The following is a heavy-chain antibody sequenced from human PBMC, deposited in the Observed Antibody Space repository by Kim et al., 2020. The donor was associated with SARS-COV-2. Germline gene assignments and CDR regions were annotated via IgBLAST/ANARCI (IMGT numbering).Heavy chain of an antibody. V-gene: IGHV3-11*01. J-gene: IGHJ6*02. CDR2: IISSSSTI. CDR1: GFTFSDYY. CDR3: ARAGFTMIVVDYGMDV. D-gene: IGHD3-22*01. Sequence: GGSLRLSCAASGFTFSDYYMSWFLQAPGKGREWVSYIISSSSTIYYADSVKGGFTISRDNDKNSLYLQMNSRRAEYRSVYYCARAGFTMIVVDYGMDVWGQGNTVTVSS.